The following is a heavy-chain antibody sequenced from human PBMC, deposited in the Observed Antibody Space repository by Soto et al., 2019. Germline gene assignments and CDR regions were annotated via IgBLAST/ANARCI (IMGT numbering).Heavy chain of an antibody. D-gene: IGHD6-13*01. Sequence: QVQLVQSGAEVKKPGASVKVSCKASGYTFTSYDINWVRQATGQGLEWMGWMNPNSGNTGYAQKFQGRVTMTRNTSISTAYMELSSLRSEDTALYYCARRGYSSSWYYYYYYGVDVWGQGTTVTVSS. CDR3: ARRGYSSSWYYYYYYGVDV. CDR1: GYTFTSYD. J-gene: IGHJ6*02. V-gene: IGHV1-8*01. CDR2: MNPNSGNT.